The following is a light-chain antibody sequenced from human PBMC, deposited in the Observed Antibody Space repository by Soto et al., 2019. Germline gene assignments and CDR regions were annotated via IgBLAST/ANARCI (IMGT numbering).Light chain of an antibody. V-gene: IGKV1-5*03. CDR2: KAS. CDR3: EQYNSYSCT. Sequence: DIQMTQSPSTLSASVGDTVTITCRASQSFSNWLAWYQQTPGKAPKFRPYKASTLESGVPSRFSGSGSGTAFTLTISSLQPDDFATDYCEQYNSYSCTFGQGTKVEIK. J-gene: IGKJ1*01. CDR1: QSFSNW.